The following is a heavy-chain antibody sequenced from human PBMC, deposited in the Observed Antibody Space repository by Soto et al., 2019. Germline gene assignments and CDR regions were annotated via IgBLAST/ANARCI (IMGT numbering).Heavy chain of an antibody. Sequence: SETLSLTCAVYGGSFSGYYWSWIRQPPGKGLEWIGEINHSGSTNYNPSLKSRVTISVDTSKNQFSLKLSSVTAADTAVYYCARVDYDFWSGYYGYWGQGTLVTVSS. D-gene: IGHD3-3*01. CDR2: INHSGST. CDR3: ARVDYDFWSGYYGY. CDR1: GGSFSGYY. V-gene: IGHV4-34*01. J-gene: IGHJ4*02.